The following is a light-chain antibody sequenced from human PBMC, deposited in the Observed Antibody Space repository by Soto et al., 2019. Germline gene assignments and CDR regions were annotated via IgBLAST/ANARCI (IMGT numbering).Light chain of an antibody. CDR1: QSVTNK. J-gene: IGKJ2*01. Sequence: EIVMTQSPATLSVSPGERATLSCRASQSVTNKLAWYQQKPGQAPRLLMYDAFTRATGLPARFSGSGSGTEFTLTISSLQSEDFAVYYCQQYNNWPYTFGQGTKLEIK. V-gene: IGKV3D-15*01. CDR3: QQYNNWPYT. CDR2: DAF.